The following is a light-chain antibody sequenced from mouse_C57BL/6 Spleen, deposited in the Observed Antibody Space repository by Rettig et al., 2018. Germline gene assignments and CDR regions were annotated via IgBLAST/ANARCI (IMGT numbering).Light chain of an antibody. J-gene: IGKJ2*01. V-gene: IGKV14-111*01. CDR3: LQYDEFPYT. Sequence: DIKMTQSPSSMYASLGERVTITCKASQDINSYLSWFQEKPGKSPKTLIYRANRLVDGVPSRFSGSGSGQDYSLTISSLEYEDMGIYYCLQYDEFPYTFGG. CDR1: QDINSY. CDR2: RAN.